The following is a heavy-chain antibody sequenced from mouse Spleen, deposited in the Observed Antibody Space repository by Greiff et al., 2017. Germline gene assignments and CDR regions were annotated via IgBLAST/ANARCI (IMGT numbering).Heavy chain of an antibody. CDR3: ARGAVGGPYAMDY. CDR1: GYTFTSYW. J-gene: IGHJ4*01. V-gene: IGHV1-59*01. CDR2: IDPSDSYT. Sequence: VQLQQPGAELVRPGTSVKLSCKASGYTFTSYWMHWVKQRPGQGLEWIGVIDPSDSYTNYNQKFKGKATLTVDTSSSTAYMQLSSLTSEDSAVYYCARGAVGGPYAMDYWGQGTSVTVSS. D-gene: IGHD1-1*01.